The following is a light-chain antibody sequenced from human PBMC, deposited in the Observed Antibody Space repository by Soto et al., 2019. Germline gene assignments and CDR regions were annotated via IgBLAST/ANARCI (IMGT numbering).Light chain of an antibody. J-gene: IGKJ2*01. CDR1: QSFSSY. Sequence: EIVLTQSPATLSLSPGERATLSCRASQSFSSYLALYQQKPGQAPRLLIYDASNRATCIPARFSGSGSGTYFTLTISSLEPEEFAVYYCQQRSNWPTFGQGTKLEIK. CDR3: QQRSNWPT. V-gene: IGKV3-11*01. CDR2: DAS.